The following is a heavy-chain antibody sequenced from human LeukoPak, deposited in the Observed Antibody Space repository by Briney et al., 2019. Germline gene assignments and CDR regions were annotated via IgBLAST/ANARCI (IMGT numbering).Heavy chain of an antibody. CDR1: GGSFSGYY. J-gene: IGHJ4*02. V-gene: IGHV4-34*01. D-gene: IGHD5-18*01. CDR3: ARVGYSPGDY. CDR2: INHSGST. Sequence: PSETLSLTCAVYGGSFSGYYWSWIRQPPGKGLEWIGEINHSGSTNYNPSLKSRVTISVDTSKNQFSLKLSPVTAADTAVYYCARVGYSPGDYWGQGTLVTVSS.